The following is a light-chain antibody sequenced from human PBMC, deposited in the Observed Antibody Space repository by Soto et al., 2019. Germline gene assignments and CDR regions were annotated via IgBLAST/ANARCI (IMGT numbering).Light chain of an antibody. CDR1: RGHSDYA. CDR2: LNRDGSH. J-gene: IGLJ2*01. V-gene: IGLV4-69*01. CDR3: QTWDTVVV. Sequence: QLVLTQSPSASASRGASVKLTCTLSRGHSDYAIAWHQQQPDKGPRYLMKLNRDGSHNKGDGIPDRFSGSNSGAERYLIISSLQSDDEADYYCQTWDTVVVFGGGTKLTVL.